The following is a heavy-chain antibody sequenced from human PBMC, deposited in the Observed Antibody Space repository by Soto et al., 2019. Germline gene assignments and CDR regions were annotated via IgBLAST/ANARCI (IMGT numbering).Heavy chain of an antibody. V-gene: IGHV3-23*01. CDR2: ISNSGDTA. Sequence: EVQLLESGGGLVQPGGSLTLSCATSGFTFSSYAMVWVRQAAEKGLEWVASISNSGDTAYYADSVKGRFTISRGNSKNTLYLQMNCLGADDTALYFCAKSRVFIGAIGTLLDSWGQGPQVTVSS. CDR3: AKSRVFIGAIGTLLDS. J-gene: IGHJ4*02. CDR1: GFTFSSYA.